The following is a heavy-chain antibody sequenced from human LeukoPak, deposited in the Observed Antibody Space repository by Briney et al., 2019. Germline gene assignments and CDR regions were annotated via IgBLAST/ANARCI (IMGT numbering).Heavy chain of an antibody. CDR1: GFTVDDDA. CDR3: AKDVRSGNQY. CDR2: ISWNSGSI. V-gene: IGHV3-9*01. J-gene: IGHJ4*02. Sequence: GGSLRLSCAASGFTVDDDAMHWVRQAPGKGLEWVSGISWNSGSIGYADSVKGRFTISRDNAKNSLYLQMNSLRAEDTALYYCAKDVRSGNQYWGQGTLVTVSS.